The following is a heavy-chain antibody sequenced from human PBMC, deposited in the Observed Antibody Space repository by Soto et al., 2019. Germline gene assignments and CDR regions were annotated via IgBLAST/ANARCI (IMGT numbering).Heavy chain of an antibody. J-gene: IGHJ5*02. CDR1: GYTFTSYD. CDR2: MNPNNGNT. CDR3: ARDGVGYCSGGSCYQWFDP. V-gene: IGHV1-8*01. D-gene: IGHD2-15*01. Sequence: ASVKVSCKASGYTFTSYDINWVRQATGQGLEWMGWMNPNNGNTDYAQKFQGRVTMTTNTSTSTAYMELRSLRSDDTAVYYCARDGVGYCSGGSCYQWFDPWGQGTLVTVSS.